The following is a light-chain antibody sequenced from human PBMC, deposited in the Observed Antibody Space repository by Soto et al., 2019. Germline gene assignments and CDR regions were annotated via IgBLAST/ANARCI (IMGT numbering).Light chain of an antibody. CDR2: NNN. CDR1: SSNIGTNT. CDR3: ATCDDSLNGWV. J-gene: IGLJ7*01. Sequence: QSVLTQPPSASGTPGQRVTISCSGRSSNIGTNTVNWFQHLPGTAPKLLIYNNNQRPSGVPDRFSGSKSGTSASLAISGLQSEDESDYYCATCDDSLNGWVFGGGTQLTVL. V-gene: IGLV1-44*01.